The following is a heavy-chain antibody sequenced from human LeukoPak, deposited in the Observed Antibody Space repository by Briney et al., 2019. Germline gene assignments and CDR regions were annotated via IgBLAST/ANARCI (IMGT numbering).Heavy chain of an antibody. V-gene: IGHV1-3*01. CDR2: INSGNGKT. CDR1: GYPFSRHA. J-gene: IGHJ4*02. D-gene: IGHD3-10*01. CDR3: ARDRGRILWFGEFDY. Sequence: ASVKASCKASGYPFSRHAIHWVRQAPGQRLEWMGWINSGNGKTKYSQKFQGRVTITRDTSASTAYMELTSLTAEDTAVYYCARDRGRILWFGEFDYWGQGTLVSVSS.